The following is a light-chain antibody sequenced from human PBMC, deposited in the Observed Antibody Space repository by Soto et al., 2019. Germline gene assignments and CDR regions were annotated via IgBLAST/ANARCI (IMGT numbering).Light chain of an antibody. Sequence: EIVMTQSPATLSVSPGERATLSCRASQSISTNLAWYQQKPGQAPRLLIYGASNRATGIPARFSGSGAGTEFTLTISSLQSEDFAVYYCHQYNNWRTFGQGTRLEIK. J-gene: IGKJ5*01. CDR3: HQYNNWRT. CDR2: GAS. V-gene: IGKV3D-15*01. CDR1: QSISTN.